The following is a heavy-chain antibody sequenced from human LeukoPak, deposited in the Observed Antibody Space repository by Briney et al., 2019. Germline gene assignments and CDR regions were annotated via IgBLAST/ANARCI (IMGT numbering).Heavy chain of an antibody. J-gene: IGHJ4*02. CDR2: ISGSGGST. Sequence: GGSLRLSCAASGFTFSSYAMNWVRQAPGKGLEWVSVISGSGGSTYYADSVKGRFTIFRDNSEDTLYLQMNSLRADDTAVYYCAKGSSSWYGDYHYFDYWGQGTLVTVSS. D-gene: IGHD6-13*01. V-gene: IGHV3-23*01. CDR3: AKGSSSWYGDYHYFDY. CDR1: GFTFSSYA.